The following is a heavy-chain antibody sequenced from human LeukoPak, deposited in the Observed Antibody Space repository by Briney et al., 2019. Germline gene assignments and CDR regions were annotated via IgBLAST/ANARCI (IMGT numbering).Heavy chain of an antibody. V-gene: IGHV5-51*01. D-gene: IGHD3-10*01. CDR3: AIGSGHTGFDY. J-gene: IGHJ4*02. CDR1: GYSFTSYW. CDR2: IYPGDSDT. Sequence: PGESLKIFCWGSGYSFTSYWIGWVRPMPGKGLEGRGIIYPGDSDTRYSPSFQGQVTISADKSISTAYLQWSSLKASDTAVYYCAIGSGHTGFDYWGQGTLVTVSS.